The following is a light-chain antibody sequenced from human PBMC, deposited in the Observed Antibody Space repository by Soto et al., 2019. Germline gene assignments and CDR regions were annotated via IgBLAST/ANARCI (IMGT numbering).Light chain of an antibody. CDR1: QNVLYKSNNENY. CDR2: WAS. V-gene: IGKV4-1*01. CDR3: QQYADTPPYT. Sequence: DIVMTQSPDSLAVSLGERATINCKSSQNVLYKSNNENYLAWYQQKPGQPPKLLIYWASTRKPGVPDRFSGSGPGSEFTLTISSLQAEDVAVYYGQQYADTPPYTFGQGTKLEI. J-gene: IGKJ2*01.